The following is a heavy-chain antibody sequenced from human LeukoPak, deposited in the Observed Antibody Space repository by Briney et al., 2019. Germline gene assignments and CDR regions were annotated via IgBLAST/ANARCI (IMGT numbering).Heavy chain of an antibody. Sequence: SETLSLTCTVSGDSITNSGYYWSWIRQLPGKGLEWIGYIHYTGDTYNNPSLKSRVTISVDTSKNQFSLKLSSVTAADTAVYYCARGEGTMVRGVIIKSRYFDYWGQGTLVTVSS. V-gene: IGHV4-31*03. D-gene: IGHD3-10*01. CDR1: GDSITNSGYY. CDR3: ARGEGTMVRGVIIKSRYFDY. CDR2: IHYTGDT. J-gene: IGHJ4*02.